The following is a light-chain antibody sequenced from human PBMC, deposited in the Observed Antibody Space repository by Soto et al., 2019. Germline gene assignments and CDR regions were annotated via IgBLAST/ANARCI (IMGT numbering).Light chain of an antibody. J-gene: IGLJ3*02. CDR3: QSYDNSLSGSWV. Sequence: QSVLTQPPSASGTPGQIVAISCSGNSSNVGSNTVTWYQQLPGTAPKLLIYSTSQRSSGVPGRFSGSKSGASASLAINGLQAEDEAHYYCQSYDNSLSGSWVFGGGTQLTVL. CDR1: SSNVGSNT. CDR2: STS. V-gene: IGLV1-44*01.